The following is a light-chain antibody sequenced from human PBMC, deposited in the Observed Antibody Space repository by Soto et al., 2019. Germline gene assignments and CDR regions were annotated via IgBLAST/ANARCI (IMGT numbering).Light chain of an antibody. V-gene: IGKV3-11*01. CDR1: QSVSSY. Sequence: EIVLTQSPATLSLSPGERATLSCRASQSVSSYLAWYQQKPGQAPRLLIYDASNRATGIPARFSGSGSGTDFTLNISRLEPEDFEVYYCQQYGNSPRTFGHGTKVDIK. J-gene: IGKJ1*01. CDR3: QQYGNSPRT. CDR2: DAS.